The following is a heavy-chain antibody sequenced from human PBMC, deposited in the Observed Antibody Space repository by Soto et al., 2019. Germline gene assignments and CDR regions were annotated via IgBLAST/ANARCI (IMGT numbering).Heavy chain of an antibody. Sequence: QVQLVQSGAEVKKPGSSVKVSCKTSGGTFSTYSIVWVRQAPGEGLEWMGGIIPIFGTANYAQKFQDRVTITADKSTNTAFMELSSLKSEDTAMYYCASSSGNNYGVGTNYGFDYSGQGTLVTVSS. J-gene: IGHJ4*02. CDR3: ASSSGNNYGVGTNYGFDY. CDR1: GGTFSTYS. V-gene: IGHV1-69*06. D-gene: IGHD1-26*01. CDR2: IIPIFGTA.